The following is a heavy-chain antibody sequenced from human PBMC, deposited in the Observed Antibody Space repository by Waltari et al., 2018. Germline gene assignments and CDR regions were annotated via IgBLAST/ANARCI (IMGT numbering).Heavy chain of an antibody. CDR2: INPNSGGT. J-gene: IGHJ3*02. CDR1: GYTFTGHY. V-gene: IGHV1-2*06. D-gene: IGHD3-10*01. CDR3: ASIRSWFHAFDI. Sequence: QVQLVQSGAEVKKPGASVKVSCKASGYTFTGHYMPWVRQAPGQGLEWMGRINPNSGGTNYAQKFQGRVTMTRYTSISTAYMELSRLRSDDTAVYYCASIRSWFHAFDIWGQGTMVTVSS.